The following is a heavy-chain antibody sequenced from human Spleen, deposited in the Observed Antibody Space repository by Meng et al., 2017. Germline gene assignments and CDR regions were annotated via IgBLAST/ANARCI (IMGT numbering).Heavy chain of an antibody. V-gene: IGHV3-9*01. CDR3: AKTLVATSNTILFDH. CDR1: GFIFDNYA. J-gene: IGHJ4*02. D-gene: IGHD2-2*01. Sequence: SLKISCTASGFIFDNYAMHWVRQAPGRGLEWVAGITWNSDRLAYADSVKGRLTISRDNAKNFLYLQMNSLRSEDTAFYYCAKTLVATSNTILFDHWGQGTLVTGAS. CDR2: ITWNSDRL.